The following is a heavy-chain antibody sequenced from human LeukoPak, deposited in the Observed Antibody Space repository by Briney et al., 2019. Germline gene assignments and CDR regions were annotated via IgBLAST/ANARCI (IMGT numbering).Heavy chain of an antibody. J-gene: IGHJ4*02. V-gene: IGHV1-2*02. CDR3: ARANFLYCSSTTCLFDY. CDR2: INPNGGDT. CDR1: GYTFTDYY. Sequence: KVSCKASGYTFTDYYLYWVRQAPGQGFECMGCINPNGGDTNYAQKFQGRVTMTRDTSISTAHMEMSRLRSDDTAVYYCARANFLYCSSTTCLFDYWGQGTLVTVSS. D-gene: IGHD2-2*01.